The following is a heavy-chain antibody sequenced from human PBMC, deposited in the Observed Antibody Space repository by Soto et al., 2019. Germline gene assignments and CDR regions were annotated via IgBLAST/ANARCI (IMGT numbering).Heavy chain of an antibody. Sequence: ASVKVSCKASGYTFTTYAIHWVRQAPGQGLEWMGWINAGNGNTKYSQKFQGRVTITRDTSASTAYMELSSLKSEDTAVYYCARGGSSGDNCYCDYWGQGTLVTVSS. J-gene: IGHJ4*02. CDR2: INAGNGNT. CDR1: GYTFTTYA. V-gene: IGHV1-3*01. CDR3: ARGGSSGDNCYCDY. D-gene: IGHD2-15*01.